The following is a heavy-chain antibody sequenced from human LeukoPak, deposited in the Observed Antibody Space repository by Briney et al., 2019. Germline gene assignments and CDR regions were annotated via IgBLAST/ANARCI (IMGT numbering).Heavy chain of an antibody. J-gene: IGHJ6*03. CDR1: GFTFSSYG. CDR3: AKLDAGIYYYYYYYMDV. D-gene: IGHD2/OR15-2a*01. Sequence: GGSLRLSCAASGFTFSSYGMHWVRQAPGKGLEWVAFIRYDGSNKYYADSVKGRFTISRDNSKNTLYLQMNSLRAEDTAVYYCAKLDAGIYYYYYYYMDVWGKGTTVTVSS. CDR2: IRYDGSNK. V-gene: IGHV3-30*02.